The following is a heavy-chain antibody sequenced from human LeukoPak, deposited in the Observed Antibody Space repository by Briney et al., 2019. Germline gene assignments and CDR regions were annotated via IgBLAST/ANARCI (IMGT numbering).Heavy chain of an antibody. V-gene: IGHV3-23*01. D-gene: IGHD3-22*01. J-gene: IGHJ4*02. CDR2: ISGSGGST. CDR1: GFTFSDYG. CDR3: AKGISSGYPFDY. Sequence: GGSLRLSCTASGFTFSDYGMHWVRQAPGKGLEWVSAISGSGGSTYYADSVKGRFTISRDNSKNTLYLQMNSLRAEDTAVYYCAKGISSGYPFDYWGQGTLVTVSS.